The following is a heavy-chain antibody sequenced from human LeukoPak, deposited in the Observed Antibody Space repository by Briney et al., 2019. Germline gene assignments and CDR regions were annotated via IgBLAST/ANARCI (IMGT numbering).Heavy chain of an antibody. D-gene: IGHD5-18*01. Sequence: SETLSLTCAVYGGSFSGYYWSWLRQPPGKGLEWIGEIYHSGRTNYDPSLKSRVTISVDTSKNQFSLKLSSVTAADTAVYYCASRDTATGLDWGQGTLVTVSS. V-gene: IGHV4-34*01. CDR2: IYHSGRT. J-gene: IGHJ4*01. CDR3: ASRDTATGLD. CDR1: GGSFSGYY.